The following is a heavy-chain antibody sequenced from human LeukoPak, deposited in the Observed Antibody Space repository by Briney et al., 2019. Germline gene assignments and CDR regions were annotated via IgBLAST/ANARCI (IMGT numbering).Heavy chain of an antibody. J-gene: IGHJ5*02. V-gene: IGHV4-38-2*01. Sequence: SETLSLTCAVSGYSISSGYYWGWIRQPPGKGLEYIGSFHHSADTYYNPSLKSRVTMSIDTSKNQFSLKLNSVTAADTAVYYCARYGHWFDPWGQGTLVTVSS. D-gene: IGHD3-10*01. CDR1: GYSISSGYY. CDR3: ARYGHWFDP. CDR2: FHHSADT.